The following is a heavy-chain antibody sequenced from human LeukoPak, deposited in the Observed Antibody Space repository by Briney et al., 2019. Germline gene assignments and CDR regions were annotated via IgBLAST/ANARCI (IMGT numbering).Heavy chain of an antibody. V-gene: IGHV3-13*01. CDR1: GFTFSSYD. CDR3: VQTLRYGGNSGFDY. Sequence: GGSLRLSCAASGFTFSSYDMHWVRQATGKGLEWVSAIGTAGDTYYPGSVKGRFTISRENAKNSLYLQMNSLRAEDTAVYYCVQTLRYGGNSGFDYWGQGTLVTVSS. CDR2: IGTAGDT. J-gene: IGHJ4*02. D-gene: IGHD4-23*01.